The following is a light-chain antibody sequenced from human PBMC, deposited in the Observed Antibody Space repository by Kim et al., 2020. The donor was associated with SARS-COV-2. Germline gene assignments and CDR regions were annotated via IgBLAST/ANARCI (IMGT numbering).Light chain of an antibody. CDR2: AAS. CDR3: QQSYSTPIT. V-gene: IGKV1-39*01. Sequence: ASVGDRVTITCRASQRISSYLNGCQQKPGKAPELLIYAASSLQSGVPSRFSGSGSGTDFTLSISSLQPEDFATYYCQQSYSTPITFGQGTRLEIK. CDR1: QRISSY. J-gene: IGKJ5*01.